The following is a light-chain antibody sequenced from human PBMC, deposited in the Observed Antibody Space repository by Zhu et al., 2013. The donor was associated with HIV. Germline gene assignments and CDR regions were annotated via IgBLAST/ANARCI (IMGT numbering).Light chain of an antibody. V-gene: IGKV1-9*01. CDR1: PGISTY. J-gene: IGKJ3*01. CDR3: QHVNSNAA. CDR2: AAS. Sequence: IQLTQSPSSLSASVGDRVTITCRASPGISTYLAWYQQKPGKPPKLLVYAASTTQSGVPSRFGGRGSGTEFTLTITSLQPDDFATYYCQHVNSNAAFGPGTKVDV.